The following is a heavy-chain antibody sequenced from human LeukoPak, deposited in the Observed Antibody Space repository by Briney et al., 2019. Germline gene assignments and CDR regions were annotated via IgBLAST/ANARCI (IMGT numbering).Heavy chain of an antibody. CDR3: ARHLKTSYYYDSSGYPDY. CDR2: IYYSGST. V-gene: IGHV4-39*01. CDR1: GGSISSSSYY. J-gene: IGHJ4*02. Sequence: SETLSLTCTVSGGSISSSSYYWGWIRQPPGKGLEWIGSIYYSGSTHYNPSLKSRVTISVDTSKNQFSLKLSSVTAADTAVYYCARHLKTSYYYDSSGYPDYWGQGTLVTVSS. D-gene: IGHD3-22*01.